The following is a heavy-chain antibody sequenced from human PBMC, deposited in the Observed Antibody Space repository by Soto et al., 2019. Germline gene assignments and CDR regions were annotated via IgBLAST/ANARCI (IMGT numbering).Heavy chain of an antibody. CDR1: GASISGYY. D-gene: IGHD1-1*01. J-gene: IGHJ5*02. V-gene: IGHV4-4*07. CDR2: IYATGTT. CDR3: VRDGTKTLRDWFDP. Sequence: SETLSLTCTVSGASISGYYWSWIRKSAGKGLEWIGRIYATGTTDYNPSLKSRVMMSVDTSKKQFSLRLRSVTAADTAVYYCVRDGTKTLRDWFDPWGQGSVVTVSS.